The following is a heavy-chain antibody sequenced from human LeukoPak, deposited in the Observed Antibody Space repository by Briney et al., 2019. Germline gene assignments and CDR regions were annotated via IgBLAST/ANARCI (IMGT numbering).Heavy chain of an antibody. CDR3: AGLTGGYGVDY. J-gene: IGHJ4*02. V-gene: IGHV4-61*10. CDR1: GGSINSGSYY. D-gene: IGHD4-17*01. Sequence: SETLSLTCTVSGGSINSGSYYWSWIRQPAGKGLEWIGEINHSGSTNYNPSLKSRVTISVDTSKNQFSLKLSSVTAADPAVYYCAGLTGGYGVDYGGQGTLATVSS. CDR2: INHSGST.